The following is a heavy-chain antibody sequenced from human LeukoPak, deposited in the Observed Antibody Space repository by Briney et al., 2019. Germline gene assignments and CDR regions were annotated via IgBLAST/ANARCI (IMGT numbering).Heavy chain of an antibody. Sequence: SETLSLTCTVSGGSISSSSYYWGWIRQPPGKGLEWIGSIYYSGSTYYNPSLKSRVTISVDTSKNQFSLKLSSVTAADTAVYYCARAGSWPYYYYYMDVWGKGTTVTVSS. CDR2: IYYSGST. V-gene: IGHV4-39*07. CDR3: ARAGSWPYYYYYMDV. J-gene: IGHJ6*03. CDR1: GGSISSSSYY.